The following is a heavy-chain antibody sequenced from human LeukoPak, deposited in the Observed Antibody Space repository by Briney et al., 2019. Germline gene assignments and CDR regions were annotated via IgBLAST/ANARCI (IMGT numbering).Heavy chain of an antibody. CDR2: INHSGST. V-gene: IGHV4-34*01. D-gene: IGHD2-21*02. CDR1: GGSFSGYY. Sequence: TSSETLSLTCAVYGGSFSGYYWSWIRQPPGKGLEWIGEINHSGSTNYNPSLKSRLTISVDTSKNQFSLKLSSVTAADTAVYYCARGQAYCGGDCYADYWGQGTLVTVPS. J-gene: IGHJ4*02. CDR3: ARGQAYCGGDCYADY.